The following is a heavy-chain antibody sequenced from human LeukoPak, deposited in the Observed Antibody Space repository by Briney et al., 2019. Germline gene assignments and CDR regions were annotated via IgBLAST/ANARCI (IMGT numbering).Heavy chain of an antibody. CDR2: INSDGSTT. V-gene: IGHV3-74*01. J-gene: IGHJ4*02. Sequence: TGGSLRLSCVASGFTFSSYSMNWVRQAPGKGLVWVSRINSDGSTTSYADSVKGRFTISRDNAKNTLYLQMNSLRAEDTALYYCARDGGYCTNGVCFFDHWGQGTLVTVSS. D-gene: IGHD2-8*01. CDR3: ARDGGYCTNGVCFFDH. CDR1: GFTFSSYS.